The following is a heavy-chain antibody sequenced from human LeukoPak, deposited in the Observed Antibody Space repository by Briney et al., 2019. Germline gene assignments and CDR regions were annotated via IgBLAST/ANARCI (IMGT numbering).Heavy chain of an antibody. CDR2: INQDSSEK. J-gene: IGHJ4*02. V-gene: IGHV3-7*01. Sequence: GRSLGLSCVASGITFRNYWMSWVRQAPGKGLEWVANINQDSSEKYYVDSVKGRFTISRDNAKNSLYLQLNTLRPENTAVYYCVQGWRDNWGQGTLVTVSS. D-gene: IGHD2-15*01. CDR1: GITFRNYW. CDR3: VQGWRDN.